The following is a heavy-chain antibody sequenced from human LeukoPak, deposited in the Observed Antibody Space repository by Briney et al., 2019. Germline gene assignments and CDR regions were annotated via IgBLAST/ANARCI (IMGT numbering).Heavy chain of an antibody. J-gene: IGHJ4*02. CDR2: INWSGGST. CDR1: GFTFDDFG. Sequence: AGSLRLSCAASGFTFDDFGMIWVPQAPGKGLESVSGINWSGGSTGYADSVKGRFTISRVNDKNCLYLQMNSLRAEDTAMYYCARAPVDCSSTSCYKIPFDYWGQGTLVTVS. D-gene: IGHD2-2*02. CDR3: ARAPVDCSSTSCYKIPFDY. V-gene: IGHV3-20*04.